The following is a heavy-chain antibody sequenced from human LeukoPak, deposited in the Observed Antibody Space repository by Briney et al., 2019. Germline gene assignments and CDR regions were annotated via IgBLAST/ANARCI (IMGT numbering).Heavy chain of an antibody. CDR2: IYYSGST. V-gene: IGHV4-31*03. D-gene: IGHD3-3*01. J-gene: IGHJ2*01. CDR3: ARGFSDFWSAMQWYFDL. CDR1: GGSISSGGYY. Sequence: SETLSLTCTVSGGSISSGGYYWSWIRQHPGKGLEWIGYIYYSGSTYYNPSLKSRVTISVDTSKNQFSLKLSSVTAADTAVYYCARGFSDFWSAMQWYFDLWGRGTLVTVSS.